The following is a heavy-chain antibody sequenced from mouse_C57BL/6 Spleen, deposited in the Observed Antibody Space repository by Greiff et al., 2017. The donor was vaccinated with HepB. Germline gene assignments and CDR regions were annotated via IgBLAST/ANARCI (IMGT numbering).Heavy chain of an antibody. CDR1: GFTFSSYA. Sequence: EVKLMESGEGLVKPGGSLKLSCAASGFTFSSYAMSWVRQTPEKRLEWVAYISSGGDYIYYADTVKGRFTISRDNARNTLYLQMSSLKSEDTAMYYCTRDRFITTVVADYAMDYWGQGTSVTVSS. D-gene: IGHD1-1*01. CDR3: TRDRFITTVVADYAMDY. V-gene: IGHV5-9-1*02. J-gene: IGHJ4*01. CDR2: ISSGGDYI.